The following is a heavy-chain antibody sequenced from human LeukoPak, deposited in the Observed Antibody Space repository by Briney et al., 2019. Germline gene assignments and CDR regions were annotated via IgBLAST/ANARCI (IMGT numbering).Heavy chain of an antibody. J-gene: IGHJ3*02. V-gene: IGHV4-59*01. CDR3: ARARGVIPVAFDI. CDR2: IYYSGST. CDR1: GGSISSYY. D-gene: IGHD3-10*01. Sequence: PSETLSLTCTVSGGSISSYYRSWIRQPPEKGLEWIGYIYYSGSTNYSPSLKSRVTISVDTSKNQFSLKLSSVTAADTAVYYCARARGVIPVAFDIWGQGTMVTVSS.